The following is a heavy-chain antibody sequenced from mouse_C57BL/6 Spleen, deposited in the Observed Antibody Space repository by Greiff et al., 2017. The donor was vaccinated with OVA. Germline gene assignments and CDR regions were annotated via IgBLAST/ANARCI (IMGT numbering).Heavy chain of an antibody. CDR3: ARGEGYYAMDY. CDR2: INPNNGGT. CDR1: GYTFTDSN. Sequence: EVQLQQSGPELVKPGASVKMSCKASGYTFTDSNMHWVKQRHGKSLEWIGYINPNNGGTSYNQKVKGKATLTVNKYSSTAYMELRSLTSEDSAVYYCARGEGYYAMDYWGQGTSVTVSS. J-gene: IGHJ4*01. V-gene: IGHV1-22*01.